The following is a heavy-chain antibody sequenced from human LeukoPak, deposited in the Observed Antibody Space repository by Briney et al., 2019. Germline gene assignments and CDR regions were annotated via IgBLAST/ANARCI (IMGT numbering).Heavy chain of an antibody. Sequence: SETLSLTCAVSGGSFSGYYWSWIRQPPGKGLEWIGEINHSGSTNYNPSLKSRVTISVDTSKNQFSLKLSSVTAADTAVYYCARGIITKVRGVIIYYYGMDVWGQGTTVTVSS. CDR1: GGSFSGYY. CDR2: INHSGST. V-gene: IGHV4-34*01. J-gene: IGHJ6*02. D-gene: IGHD3-10*01. CDR3: ARGIITKVRGVIIYYYGMDV.